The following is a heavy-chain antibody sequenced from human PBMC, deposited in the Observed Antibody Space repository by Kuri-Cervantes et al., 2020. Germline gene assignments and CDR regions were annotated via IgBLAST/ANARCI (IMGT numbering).Heavy chain of an antibody. CDR3: AKPLRGEWLRFYYYYYYGMDV. CDR1: GFTFSSYS. J-gene: IGHJ6*02. Sequence: GESLKIYCAASGFTFSSYSMNWVRQAPGKGLEWVSSISSSSSYIYYADSVKGRFTTSRDNARNSLYLQMNSLRAEDTAVYYCAKPLRGEWLRFYYYYYYGMDVWGQGTTVTVSS. CDR2: ISSSSSYI. V-gene: IGHV3-21*01. D-gene: IGHD5-12*01.